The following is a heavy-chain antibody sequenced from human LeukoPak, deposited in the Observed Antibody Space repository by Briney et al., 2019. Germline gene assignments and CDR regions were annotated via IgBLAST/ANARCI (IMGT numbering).Heavy chain of an antibody. CDR1: GGSISSYY. CDR3: ARGGYNYAYVWDH. D-gene: IGHD3-16*01. CDR2: IYCSGST. J-gene: IGHJ4*02. Sequence: MPSETVSLTCTVSGGSISSYYWSWLRQPPGKGLEWIGYIYCSGSTNYNPSLKSRVTISVDTSKSQFSLKLSSVTAADTAVYYCARGGYNYAYVWDHWGQGTLVTVSS. V-gene: IGHV4-59*01.